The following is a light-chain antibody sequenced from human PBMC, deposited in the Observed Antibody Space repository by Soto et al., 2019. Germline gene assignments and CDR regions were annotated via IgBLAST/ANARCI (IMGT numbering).Light chain of an antibody. CDR2: LNRDGSH. CDR1: SGHSNYA. V-gene: IGLV4-69*01. Sequence: QSVLTQSPSASASLGASVKLTCTLSSGHSNYAIAWHQQQPEKGPRYLMKLNRDGSHSKGDGIPNRFSGSSSGAERYLTISSLHSEDEADYSCQTWGTGIVIFGGGTKLTVL. J-gene: IGLJ2*01. CDR3: QTWGTGIVI.